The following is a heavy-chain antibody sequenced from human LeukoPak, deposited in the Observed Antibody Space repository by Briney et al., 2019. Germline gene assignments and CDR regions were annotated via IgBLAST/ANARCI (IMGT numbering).Heavy chain of an antibody. D-gene: IGHD2-2*01. J-gene: IGHJ4*02. V-gene: IGHV5-51*01. CDR1: GYSFPTYW. CDR3: ARPPARGESSSFEY. CDR2: IYPDESNI. Sequence: GESLKISCKGSGYSFPTYWISWVRQLPGKGLERMGIIYPDESNIRYSQFFQGQVTISAAKSISTSYLQWSSLTASDTAMYYCARPPARGESSSFEYWGQGTLVTVSS.